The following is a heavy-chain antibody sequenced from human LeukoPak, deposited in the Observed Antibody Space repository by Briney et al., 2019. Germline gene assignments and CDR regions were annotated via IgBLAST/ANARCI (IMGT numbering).Heavy chain of an antibody. CDR1: GFTFSNYG. Sequence: GRSPRLSCAASGFTFSNYGMHWVRQAPGKGLEWVAVISYDGSNKYCADSVKGRFTFSRDNSKNTLYLQMSSLRAEDTAVYYCAKEKGIYCSSIDCSPGMDVWGQGTTVTVSS. V-gene: IGHV3-30*18. D-gene: IGHD2-2*01. CDR2: ISYDGSNK. J-gene: IGHJ6*02. CDR3: AKEKGIYCSSIDCSPGMDV.